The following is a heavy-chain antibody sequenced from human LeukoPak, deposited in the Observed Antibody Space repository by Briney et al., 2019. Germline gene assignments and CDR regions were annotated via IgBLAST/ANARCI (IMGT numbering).Heavy chain of an antibody. Sequence: GGSLRLSCAASGFTVSSNYMSWVRQAPGKGLEWVSVIYSGGNTYYADSVKGRFTISRDNSKNTLYLQMNSLRAEDTAVYYCATTPWQHAHYWGQGTLVTVSS. J-gene: IGHJ4*02. D-gene: IGHD5-12*01. CDR3: ATTPWQHAHY. CDR2: IYSGGNT. CDR1: GFTVSSNY. V-gene: IGHV3-53*01.